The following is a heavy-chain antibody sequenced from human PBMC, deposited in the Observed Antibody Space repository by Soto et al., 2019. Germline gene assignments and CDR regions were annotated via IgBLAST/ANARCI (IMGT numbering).Heavy chain of an antibody. CDR2: VYPGDSDT. J-gene: IGHJ4*02. Sequence: VEPLKISCKGPGYSLTRHWIAWVRQMPGKGLEWMGIVYPGDSDTRYSPSFQGQVTFSADKSISTAYLQWSSPKASETAMYYCARSYGSGSYADYWGQGTLVTVSS. CDR1: GYSLTRHW. D-gene: IGHD3-10*01. CDR3: ARSYGSGSYADY. V-gene: IGHV5-51*01.